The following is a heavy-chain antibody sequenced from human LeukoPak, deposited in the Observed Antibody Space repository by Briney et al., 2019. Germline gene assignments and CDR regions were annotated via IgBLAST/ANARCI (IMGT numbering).Heavy chain of an antibody. D-gene: IGHD3-10*01. CDR3: ARALGGYFDY. V-gene: IGHV3-48*01. J-gene: IGHJ4*02. Sequence: GSLRLSCAASGFTFSTYAMHWVRQAPGKGLEWVSYISSSSSAIYYADSVKGRFTISRDNAKNSLYVQMNSLRTEDTAVYYCARALGGYFDYWGQGTLVTVSS. CDR1: GFTFSTYA. CDR2: ISSSSSAI.